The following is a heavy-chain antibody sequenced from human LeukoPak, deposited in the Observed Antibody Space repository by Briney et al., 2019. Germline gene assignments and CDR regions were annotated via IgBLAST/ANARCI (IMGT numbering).Heavy chain of an antibody. CDR3: ATLLGG. D-gene: IGHD3-16*01. Sequence: GGSLRLSCAASGFNFSSYAMSWVRQAPGKGLEWVSGISGSGGRTYHADSVKGRFTISRDNSKNTLYLQMNSLRAEDTAIYYCATLLGGWGQGTLVTVSS. J-gene: IGHJ4*02. V-gene: IGHV3-23*01. CDR1: GFNFSSYA. CDR2: ISGSGGRT.